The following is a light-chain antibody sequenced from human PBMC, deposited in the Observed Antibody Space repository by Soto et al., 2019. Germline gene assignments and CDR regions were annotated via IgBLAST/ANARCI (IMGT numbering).Light chain of an antibody. CDR1: QSINSW. CDR3: QQYDSYPWT. J-gene: IGKJ1*01. CDR2: RAS. Sequence: DFQMTQSPSTLSASVGDRVTITCRASQSINSWLAWYQQKPGKAPKLLIYRASSLESGVPSRFSGSESGTEFTLTISSLQPDDFATYYCQQYDSYPWTFGQGTKVEIK. V-gene: IGKV1-5*03.